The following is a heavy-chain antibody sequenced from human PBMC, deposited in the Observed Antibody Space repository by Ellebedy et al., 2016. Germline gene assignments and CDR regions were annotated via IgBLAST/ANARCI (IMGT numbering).Heavy chain of an antibody. CDR2: INQDGFKK. Sequence: GGSLRLXXAASGFTSSTYWMSWVRQAPGKGLEWVANINQDGFKKDYVHSVKGRFTISRDNTKNTVDLQMNSLRADDTALYYCARETRGYAGIFDYWGQGTLVTASS. J-gene: IGHJ4*02. V-gene: IGHV3-7*01. D-gene: IGHD2-15*01. CDR3: ARETRGYAGIFDY. CDR1: GFTSSTYW.